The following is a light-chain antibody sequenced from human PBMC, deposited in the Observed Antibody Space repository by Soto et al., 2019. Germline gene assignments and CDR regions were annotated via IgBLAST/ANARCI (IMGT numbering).Light chain of an antibody. CDR1: SSNIGSNY. J-gene: IGLJ1*01. V-gene: IGLV1-47*02. CDR3: AAWDDSLSGYV. Sequence: QSVLTQPPSASGTPGQRVTISCSGSSSNIGSNYVYWYRQLPGTAPKLLIYSNNQRPSGVPDRFSGSKSGTSASLAFSGLRSEDEADYYCAAWDDSLSGYVFGTGTKVTVL. CDR2: SNN.